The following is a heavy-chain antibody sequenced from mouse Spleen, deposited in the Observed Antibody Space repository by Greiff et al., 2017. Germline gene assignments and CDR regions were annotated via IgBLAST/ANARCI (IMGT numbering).Heavy chain of an antibody. V-gene: IGHV5-12*02. D-gene: IGHD2-14*01. Sequence: EVKLVESGGGLVQPGGSLKLSCATSGFTFSDYYMYWVRQTPEKRLEWVAYISNGGGSTYYPDTVKGRFTISRDNAKNTLYLQMSRLKSEDTAMYYCARQKEVRRSMDYWGQGTSVTVSS. CDR1: GFTFSDYY. J-gene: IGHJ4*01. CDR2: ISNGGGST. CDR3: ARQKEVRRSMDY.